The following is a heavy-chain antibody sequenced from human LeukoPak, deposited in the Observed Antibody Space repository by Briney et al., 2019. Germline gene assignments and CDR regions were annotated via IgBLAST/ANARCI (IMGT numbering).Heavy chain of an antibody. CDR1: GFTFSSYA. J-gene: IGHJ3*02. CDR3: ARGTAFDI. Sequence: GGSLRLSCAATGFTFSSYAVSWVRQAPGEGLEWVSSLSGSGAGTYYADSVKGRFTISRDSSKNTLYLQMDSLRAEDTAVYYCARGTAFDIWGQGTMVTVSS. CDR2: LSGSGAGT. V-gene: IGHV3-23*01.